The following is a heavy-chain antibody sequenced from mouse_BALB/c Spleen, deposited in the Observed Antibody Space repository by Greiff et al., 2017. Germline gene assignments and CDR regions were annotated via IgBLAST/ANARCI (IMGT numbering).Heavy chain of an antibody. Sequence: EVLLVESGGGLVKPGGSLKLSCAASGFTFSSYAMSWVRQTPEKRLEWVATISSGGSYTYYPDSVKGRFTISRDNAKNTLYLQMSSLRSEDTAMCYCARHRKYYDYWGQGTTLTVSS. D-gene: IGHD1-1*01. CDR1: GFTFSSYA. V-gene: IGHV5-9-3*01. J-gene: IGHJ2*01. CDR3: ARHRKYYDY. CDR2: ISSGGSYT.